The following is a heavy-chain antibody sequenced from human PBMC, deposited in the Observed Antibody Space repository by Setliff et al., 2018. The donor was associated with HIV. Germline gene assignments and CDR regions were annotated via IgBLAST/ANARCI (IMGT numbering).Heavy chain of an antibody. J-gene: IGHJ3*02. D-gene: IGHD3-9*01. Sequence: GASVKVSYKASGYTFTGYFIHWVRQAPGQGLEWMGRINPNTGDTNYAQKFQDRVTMTRDTSINTAYMELSRLRSDDTAVYYCAREYDVLTGYYISAFDIWGQGTMVTVSS. CDR3: AREYDVLTGYYISAFDI. CDR2: INPNTGDT. V-gene: IGHV1-2*06. CDR1: GYTFTGYF.